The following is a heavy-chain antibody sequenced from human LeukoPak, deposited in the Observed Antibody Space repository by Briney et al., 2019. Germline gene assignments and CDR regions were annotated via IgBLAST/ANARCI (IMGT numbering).Heavy chain of an antibody. J-gene: IGHJ4*02. D-gene: IGHD5-12*01. V-gene: IGHV3-23*01. CDR1: GFTFSSFP. CDR2: IGGNGGGT. CDR3: TTVCIRDIVATDCAG. Sequence: GGSLRLSCAASGFTFSSFPMSWVRQAPGTGLEWVSIIGGNGGGTYYADSVKGRFTISRDNAKNSLYLQMNSLRAEDTALYYCTTVCIRDIVATDCAGWGQGTLVTVSS.